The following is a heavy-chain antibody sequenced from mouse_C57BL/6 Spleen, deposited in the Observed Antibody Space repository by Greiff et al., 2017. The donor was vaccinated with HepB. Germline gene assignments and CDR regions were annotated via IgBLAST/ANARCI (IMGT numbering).Heavy chain of an antibody. J-gene: IGHJ3*01. CDR2: IYPGDGDT. Sequence: QVQLKESGAELVKPGASVKISCKASGSAFSGYWLNWVKQRPGKGLEWIGQIYPGDGDTNYNGKFKGKATLTADKSSSTAYMQLSSLTSEDSAVYFCARREYGNSFAYWGQGTLVTVSA. D-gene: IGHD2-10*02. CDR3: ARREYGNSFAY. CDR1: GSAFSGYW. V-gene: IGHV1-80*01.